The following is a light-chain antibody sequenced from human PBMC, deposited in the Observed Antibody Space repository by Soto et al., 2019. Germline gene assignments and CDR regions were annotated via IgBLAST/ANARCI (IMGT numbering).Light chain of an antibody. CDR3: QKYGSSPLFT. CDR2: GAS. J-gene: IGKJ3*01. V-gene: IGKV3-20*01. CDR1: QSVSSSY. Sequence: EIVLTQSPGTLSLSPGEIATLSCRASQSVSSSYLAWYQQKPARAPRLLIYGASSRATGIPDRFSGSGSGTDFTLTISRLEYEDFAVYYCQKYGSSPLFTFGPGTKVDIK.